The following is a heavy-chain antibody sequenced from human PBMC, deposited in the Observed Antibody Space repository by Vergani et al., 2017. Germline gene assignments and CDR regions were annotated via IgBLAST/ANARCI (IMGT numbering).Heavy chain of an antibody. D-gene: IGHD5-24*01. CDR1: GGSVSSGSYY. CDR2: IYYSGST. CDR3: ARDPVGRDGYSWYFDL. Sequence: QVQLQESGPGLVKPSETLSLTCTVSGGSVSSGSYYWSWIRQPPGKGLEWIGYIYYSGSTNYNPSLKSRVTISVDTSKNQFSLKLSSVTAADTAVYYCARDPVGRDGYSWYFDLWGRGTLVTVSS. V-gene: IGHV4-61*01. J-gene: IGHJ2*01.